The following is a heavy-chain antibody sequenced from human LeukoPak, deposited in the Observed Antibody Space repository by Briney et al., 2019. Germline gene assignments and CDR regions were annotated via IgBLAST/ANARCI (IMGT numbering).Heavy chain of an antibody. D-gene: IGHD5-24*01. V-gene: IGHV1-69*06. J-gene: IGHJ4*02. CDR2: IIPIFGTA. CDR3: ARLYLPATRVDY. Sequence: SVKVSCKASGGTFSSYAISWVRQAPGQGLEWMGGIIPIFGTANYAQKFQGRVTITADKSASTAYMELSSLRSEDTAVYDCARLYLPATRVDYWGQGTLVTVSS. CDR1: GGTFSSYA.